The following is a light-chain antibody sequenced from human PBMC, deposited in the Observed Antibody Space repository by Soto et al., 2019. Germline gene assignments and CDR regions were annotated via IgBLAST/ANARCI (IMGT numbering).Light chain of an antibody. J-gene: IGKJ1*01. V-gene: IGKV3-20*01. CDR3: HQYGDSPT. CDR2: GAS. Sequence: EIVLTQSPGTLSLSPGERATLSCKASQSVVSDYLAWYQQKPGQAPRLLIYGASTRATGIPDRFSGSGSGPDFTLTISRLEPEDFAVYYCHQYGDSPTFGQGTKVEI. CDR1: QSVVSDY.